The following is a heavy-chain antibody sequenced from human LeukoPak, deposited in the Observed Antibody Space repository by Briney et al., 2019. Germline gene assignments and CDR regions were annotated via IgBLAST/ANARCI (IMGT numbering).Heavy chain of an antibody. CDR3: VREGNELLSKNFDY. V-gene: IGHV1-2*02. CDR1: GFTFSGHY. CDR2: INPHSGGT. J-gene: IGHJ4*02. Sequence: ASVKLFCNASGFTFSGHYIHWVRQAPGQGLEWMGYINPHSGGTSSPQKFQGRLTMTTDTSISAVYMELSSLTSDDTAMYYCVREGNELLSKNFDYWGQGTLVTVSS. D-gene: IGHD2-21*02.